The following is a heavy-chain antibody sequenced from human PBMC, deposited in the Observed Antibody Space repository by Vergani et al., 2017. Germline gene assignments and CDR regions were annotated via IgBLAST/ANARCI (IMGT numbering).Heavy chain of an antibody. CDR1: GFTVSSNY. Sequence: EVQLVESGGGLIQPGGSLRLSCAASGFTVSSNYMSWVRQAPGKGLEWVSAISGSGGSTYYADSVTGRFTISRDNSKNTLYLQMNSLRAEGTAVYYCAKDPTSMVRHDTWYWGQGTLVTVSS. CDR2: ISGSGGST. CDR3: AKDPTSMVRHDTWY. V-gene: IGHV3-23*04. D-gene: IGHD3-10*01. J-gene: IGHJ4*02.